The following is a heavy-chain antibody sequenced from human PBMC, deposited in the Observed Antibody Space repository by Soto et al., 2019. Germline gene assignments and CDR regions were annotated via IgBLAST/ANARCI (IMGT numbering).Heavy chain of an antibody. J-gene: IGHJ4*02. Sequence: ASVKVSCKASGYTFTSYGISWVRQAPGQGLEWMGWISAYNGNTNYAQKLQGRVTMTTDTSTSTAYMELRSLRSDDTAVYYCARDLDAGTPVGATYYFDYWGQGTLVTVSS. D-gene: IGHD1-26*01. CDR1: GYTFTSYG. CDR2: ISAYNGNT. V-gene: IGHV1-18*01. CDR3: ARDLDAGTPVGATYYFDY.